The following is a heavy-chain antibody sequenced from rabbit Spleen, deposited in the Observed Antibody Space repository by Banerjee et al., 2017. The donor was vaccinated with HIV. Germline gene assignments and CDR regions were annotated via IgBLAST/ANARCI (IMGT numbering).Heavy chain of an antibody. V-gene: IGHV1S45*01. J-gene: IGHJ4*01. CDR2: IYIGSGST. CDR1: EFSFSNNVY. CDR3: ARSGYVGWGGDGDLMGNKL. Sequence: QQQLEESGGGLVKPGGTLTLTCTASEFSFSNNVYMCWVRQAPGKGLEWIACIYIGSGSTYYASWAKGRFTIAKTSSTTVTLQMTSLTAADTATYFCARSGYVGWGGDGDLMGNKLWGPGTLVTVS. D-gene: IGHD4-1*01.